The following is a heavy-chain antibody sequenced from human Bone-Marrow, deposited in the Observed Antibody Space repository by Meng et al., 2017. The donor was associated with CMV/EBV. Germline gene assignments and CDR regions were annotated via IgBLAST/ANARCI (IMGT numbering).Heavy chain of an antibody. Sequence: GGSLRLSCAASGFTFSSYAMHWVRQAPGKGLEWVAVTSYDGNNKYYADSVKGRFTLSRDNSKNTLYLQMNTLRAEDTAVYYCAKDTRSVGSGSYYEVNYFDYWGQGTLVTVPS. D-gene: IGHD3-10*01. V-gene: IGHV3-30-3*01. CDR3: AKDTRSVGSGSYYEVNYFDY. CDR1: GFTFSSYA. J-gene: IGHJ4*02. CDR2: TSYDGNNK.